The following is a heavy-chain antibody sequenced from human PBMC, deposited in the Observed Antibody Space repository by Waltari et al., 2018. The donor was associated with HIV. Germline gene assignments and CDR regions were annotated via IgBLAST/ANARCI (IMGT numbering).Heavy chain of an antibody. CDR1: AYTFTGYG. Sequence: VQLVQSGTEVKKPGASVKVSCKASAYTFTGYGIIWVRQAPGQGLEWMGWVNTYNGKTNYAQKFQGRVSMTTDTSTSTAYMELRSLRSDDTAIYFCARVATTETSQFYGMDVWGQGTTVTVSS. J-gene: IGHJ6*02. D-gene: IGHD2-2*01. V-gene: IGHV1-18*01. CDR3: ARVATTETSQFYGMDV. CDR2: VNTYNGKT.